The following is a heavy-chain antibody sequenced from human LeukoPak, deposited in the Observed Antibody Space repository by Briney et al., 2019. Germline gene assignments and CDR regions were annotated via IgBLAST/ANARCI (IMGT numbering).Heavy chain of an antibody. CDR1: GASISGSGYY. Sequence: SETLSLTCAVSGASISGSGYYLGWIRQPPGKGLEWIGSIYYSGSTYYNPSLKSRVTISVDTSKNQFSLKLSSVTAADTAVYYCARDQDVVGAGASDYWGQGTLVTVSS. CDR2: IYYSGST. CDR3: ARDQDVVGAGASDY. V-gene: IGHV4-39*07. D-gene: IGHD1-26*01. J-gene: IGHJ4*02.